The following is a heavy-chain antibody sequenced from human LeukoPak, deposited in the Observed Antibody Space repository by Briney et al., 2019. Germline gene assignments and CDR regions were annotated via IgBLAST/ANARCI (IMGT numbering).Heavy chain of an antibody. CDR1: GYSFPNYW. CDR3: ARGPYAYTSSATLGAYNWFDP. J-gene: IGHJ5*02. V-gene: IGHV5-51*01. Sequence: GESLKISCKGSGYSFPNYWIGWVRQMPGKGLEWMGIIYPGDSPTRYSPSFQDQVTISVYKSISTAYLQWSSLKASDTAMYYCARGPYAYTSSATLGAYNWFDPWGQGSLVTVSS. D-gene: IGHD2-2*02. CDR2: IYPGDSPT.